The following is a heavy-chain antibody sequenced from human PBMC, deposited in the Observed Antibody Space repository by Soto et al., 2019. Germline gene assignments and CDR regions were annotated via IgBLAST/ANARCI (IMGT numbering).Heavy chain of an antibody. D-gene: IGHD3-16*01. V-gene: IGHV1-69*12. CDR3: ARNYDYVWGKYLAY. CDR1: GGTFSSYA. Sequence: QVQLVQSGAEVKKPGSSVKVSCKASGGTFSSYAISWVRQAPGQGLEWMGGISPTFGTANNAQKFQGRVTXTADESTSTVYRVLSSLRSEDTAVYYCARNYDYVWGKYLAYWGQGTLVTVSS. CDR2: ISPTFGTA. J-gene: IGHJ4*02.